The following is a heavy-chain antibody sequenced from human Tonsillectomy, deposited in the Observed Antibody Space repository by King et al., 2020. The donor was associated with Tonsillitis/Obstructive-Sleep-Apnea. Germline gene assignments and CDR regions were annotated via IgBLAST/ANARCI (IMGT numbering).Heavy chain of an antibody. CDR3: AREEVGAGYYYYGMDV. CDR1: GYTFTGYY. Sequence: QLVQSGAEVKKPGASVKVSCKASGYTFTGYYMHWVRQAPGQGLEWMGWINPNSGGTNYAQTFQGRVTMTRDTSISTAYMELSRLRSDDTAVYYCAREEVGAGYYYYGMDVWGQGTTVTVSS. D-gene: IGHD1-26*01. J-gene: IGHJ6*02. CDR2: INPNSGGT. V-gene: IGHV1-2*02.